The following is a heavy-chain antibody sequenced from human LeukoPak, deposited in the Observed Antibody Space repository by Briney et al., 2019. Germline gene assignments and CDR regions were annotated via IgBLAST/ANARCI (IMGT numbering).Heavy chain of an antibody. V-gene: IGHV4-61*02. J-gene: IGHJ1*01. D-gene: IGHD6-19*01. CDR1: GGSISSGSCY. Sequence: SETLSLTCTVSGGSISSGSCYWSWIRQPAGKGLEWIGRIYTSGSTNYNPSLKSRVTISVDTSKNQFSLKLSSVTAADTAVYYCARGQLAVAGSEYFQHWGQGTLVTVSS. CDR3: ARGQLAVAGSEYFQH. CDR2: IYTSGST.